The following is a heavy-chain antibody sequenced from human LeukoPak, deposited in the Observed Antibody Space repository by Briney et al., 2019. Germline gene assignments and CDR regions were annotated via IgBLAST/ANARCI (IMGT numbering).Heavy chain of an antibody. V-gene: IGHV4-59*08. Sequence: TSETLSLTCTVSGGSISSYYWSWIRQPPGKGLEWIGYIYYSGSTNYNPSPKSRVTISVDTSKNQFSLKLSSVTAADTAVYYCASATVTTLPFFDLWGRGTLVTVSS. CDR1: GGSISSYY. CDR3: ASATVTTLPFFDL. J-gene: IGHJ2*01. D-gene: IGHD4-17*01. CDR2: IYYSGST.